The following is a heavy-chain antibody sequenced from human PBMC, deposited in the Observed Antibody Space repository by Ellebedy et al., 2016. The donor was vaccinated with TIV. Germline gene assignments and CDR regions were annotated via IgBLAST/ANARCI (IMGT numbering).Heavy chain of an antibody. CDR2: ISGSSLSI. CDR1: GFTFNSYS. J-gene: IGHJ6*02. CDR3: ARCRAAAYYYGLDV. V-gene: IGHV3-48*02. D-gene: IGHD2-15*01. Sequence: GGSLRLSXAASGFTFNSYSMNWVRQAPGKGLEWVSYISGSSLSIYYADSVKGRFTISRDNAKNSLYLQMHSLRDEDTAVYYCARCRAAAYYYGLDVWGQGTTVTVSS.